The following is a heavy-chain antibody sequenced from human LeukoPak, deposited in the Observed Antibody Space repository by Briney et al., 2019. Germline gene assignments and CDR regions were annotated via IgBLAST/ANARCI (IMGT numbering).Heavy chain of an antibody. CDR2: ISGSGGST. CDR3: AMSLPHRAYCGGDCYSPLDY. Sequence: GGSLRLSCAASGFTFSSYAMSWVRQAPGKGLEWVSAISGSGGSTYYADSVKGRFTISRDNSKNTLYLQMNSLRAEDTAVYYCAMSLPHRAYCGGDCYSPLDYWGQGTLVTVSS. CDR1: GFTFSSYA. D-gene: IGHD2-21*02. J-gene: IGHJ4*02. V-gene: IGHV3-23*01.